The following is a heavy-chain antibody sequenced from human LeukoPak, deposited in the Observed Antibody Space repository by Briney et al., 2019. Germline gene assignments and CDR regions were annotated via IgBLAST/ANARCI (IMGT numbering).Heavy chain of an antibody. Sequence: GGSLRLSCAASGFTFSSYAMSWVRQAPGKGLEWGSAISGRGGSTYYADSVKGRFTISRDNSKNTLYLQMNRLRAEDTAVYYCAKYGGRYSSSWHDAFDIWGQGTMVTVSS. D-gene: IGHD6-13*01. J-gene: IGHJ3*02. V-gene: IGHV3-23*01. CDR3: AKYGGRYSSSWHDAFDI. CDR1: GFTFSSYA. CDR2: ISGRGGST.